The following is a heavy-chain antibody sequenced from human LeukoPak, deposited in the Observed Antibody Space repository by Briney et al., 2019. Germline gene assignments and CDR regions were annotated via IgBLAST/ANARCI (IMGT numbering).Heavy chain of an antibody. V-gene: IGHV6-1*01. CDR3: ARGKTGDLSYYYYYMDV. D-gene: IGHD7-27*01. CDR1: GDSVSSNSSA. CDR2: TYYRSKWYN. Sequence: SQTLSLTCAISGDSVSSNSSAWNWIRQSPSRGLEWLGRTYYRSKWYNDYAVSVKGRITINPDTSKNQFSLQLNSVTPEDTAVYYCARGKTGDLSYYYYYMDVWGKGTTVTVSS. J-gene: IGHJ6*03.